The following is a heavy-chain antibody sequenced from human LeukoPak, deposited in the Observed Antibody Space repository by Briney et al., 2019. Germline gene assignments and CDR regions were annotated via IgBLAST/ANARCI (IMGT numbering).Heavy chain of an antibody. CDR3: ARLDWGSGGSGSFDY. J-gene: IGHJ4*02. V-gene: IGHV4-59*08. CDR1: GGSISTYY. CDR2: IYYSGST. Sequence: PSETLSLTCTVSGGSISTYYWSWIRQPPGKGLEYIGYIYYSGSTNYNPSLKSRVTISVDTSKNQFSLKLSSVTAADTAVYCCARLDWGSGGSGSFDYWGQGTLVTVSS. D-gene: IGHD7-27*01.